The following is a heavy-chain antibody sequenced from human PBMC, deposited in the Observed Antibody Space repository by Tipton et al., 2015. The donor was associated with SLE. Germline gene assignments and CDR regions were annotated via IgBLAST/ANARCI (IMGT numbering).Heavy chain of an antibody. CDR3: ARDLYGGNSGDAFDI. V-gene: IGHV3-11*01. CDR2: ISSSGSTI. J-gene: IGHJ3*02. D-gene: IGHD4-23*01. CDR1: GFTFSDYY. Sequence: SLRLSCAASGFTFSDYYMSWIRQAPGKGLEWVSYISSSGSTIYYADSVKGRFTLSRDNAKNSLYLQMNSLRAEDTAVYYCARDLYGGNSGDAFDIWGQGTMVTVSS.